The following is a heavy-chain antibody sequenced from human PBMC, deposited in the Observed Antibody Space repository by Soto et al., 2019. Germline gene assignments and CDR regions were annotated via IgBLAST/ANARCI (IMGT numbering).Heavy chain of an antibody. D-gene: IGHD3-22*01. V-gene: IGHV1-2*02. CDR1: GYTFTGYY. CDR2: INPNSGGT. Sequence: ASVKVSCKASGYTFTGYYMHWVRQAPGQGLEWMGWINPNSGGTNYAQKFQGRVTMTRDTSISTAYMELSRLRSDDTAVYYCARKPDYYDSSGYFDYWGQGTLVTVSS. CDR3: ARKPDYYDSSGYFDY. J-gene: IGHJ4*02.